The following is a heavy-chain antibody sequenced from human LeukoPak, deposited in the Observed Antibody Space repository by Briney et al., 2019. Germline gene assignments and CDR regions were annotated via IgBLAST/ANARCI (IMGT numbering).Heavy chain of an antibody. CDR1: GGSFSGYY. D-gene: IGHD6-13*01. J-gene: IGHJ6*02. Sequence: SETLSLTCAVYGGSFSGYYWSWIRQPPGKGLEWIGEINHSGSTNYNPSLKSRVTISVDTSKNQFSLKLSSVTAADTAVYYCARDPSWSKDYYYGMDVWGHGTTVTVSS. CDR3: ARDPSWSKDYYYGMDV. V-gene: IGHV4-34*01. CDR2: INHSGST.